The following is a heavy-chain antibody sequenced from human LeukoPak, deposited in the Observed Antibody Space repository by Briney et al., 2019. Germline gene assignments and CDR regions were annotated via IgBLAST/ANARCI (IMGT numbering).Heavy chain of an antibody. CDR3: ARSGFCSSTSCYPNWFDP. Sequence: ASETLSLTCTVSRGSISGSIRSYYWSWIRQPPGKGLEWIGYIYTSGSTNYNPSLKSRVTISVDTSKNQFSLKLSSVTAADTAVYYCARSGFCSSTSCYPNWFDPWGQGTLVTVSS. J-gene: IGHJ5*02. CDR1: RGSISGSIRSYY. D-gene: IGHD2-2*03. V-gene: IGHV4-4*09. CDR2: IYTSGST.